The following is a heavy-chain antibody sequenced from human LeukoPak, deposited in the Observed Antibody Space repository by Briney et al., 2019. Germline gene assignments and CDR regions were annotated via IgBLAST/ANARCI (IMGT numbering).Heavy chain of an antibody. V-gene: IGHV4-39*01. CDR2: IYYSGST. CDR1: GGSISSSSYY. D-gene: IGHD3-22*01. CDR3: ARRDSSGSHDY. Sequence: PSETLSLTCTVSGGSISSSSYYWGWIRQPPGKGLEWIGNIYYSGSTYDNPSLKSRVTISVDTSKNQFSLKLSSVTAADTAVYYCARRDSSGSHDYWGQGTLVTVSS. J-gene: IGHJ4*02.